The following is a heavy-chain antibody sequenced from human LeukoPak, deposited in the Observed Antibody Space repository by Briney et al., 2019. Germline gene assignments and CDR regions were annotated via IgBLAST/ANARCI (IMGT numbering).Heavy chain of an antibody. D-gene: IGHD6-13*01. V-gene: IGHV3-30*04. Sequence: PGGSLRLSCAASGFTFSSYAMHWVRQAPGEGLEWVAVISYDGSNKYYADSVKGRFTISRDNSKNTLYLQMNSLRAEDTAVYYCARAFSSLDSSSWADFDYWGQGTLVTVSS. J-gene: IGHJ4*02. CDR3: ARAFSSLDSSSWADFDY. CDR1: GFTFSSYA. CDR2: ISYDGSNK.